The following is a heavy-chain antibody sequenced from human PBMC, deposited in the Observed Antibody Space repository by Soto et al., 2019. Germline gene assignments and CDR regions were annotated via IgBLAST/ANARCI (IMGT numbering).Heavy chain of an antibody. Sequence: VQLVESGGDLVQPGGSLRLSCAASGFTFSSYAMNWVRQAPGKGLEWVSSIGQSGSSTYYADSVKGRFTISRDNSKNTLYLQVNSLRAEDTAVYYCARGYYYDTYAFDIWGQGTMVTVSS. V-gene: IGHV3-23*04. CDR3: ARGYYYDTYAFDI. CDR1: GFTFSSYA. D-gene: IGHD3-22*01. J-gene: IGHJ3*02. CDR2: IGQSGSST.